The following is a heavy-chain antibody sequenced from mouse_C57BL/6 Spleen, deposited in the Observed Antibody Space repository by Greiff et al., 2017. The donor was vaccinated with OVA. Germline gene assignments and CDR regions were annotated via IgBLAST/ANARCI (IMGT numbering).Heavy chain of an antibody. D-gene: IGHD1-1*01. CDR2: IYPRSGNT. Sequence: VQLQQSGAELARPGASVKLSCKASGYTFTSYGISWVKQRPGQGLEWIGEIYPRSGNTYYNEKFKGKATLTADKSSSTAYMELRSLTSEDSAVYFCARDYGSSPWYFDVWGTGTTVTVSS. V-gene: IGHV1-81*01. J-gene: IGHJ1*03. CDR3: ARDYGSSPWYFDV. CDR1: GYTFTSYG.